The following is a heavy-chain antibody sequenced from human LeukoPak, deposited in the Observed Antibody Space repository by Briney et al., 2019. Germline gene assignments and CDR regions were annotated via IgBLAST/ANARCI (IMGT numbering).Heavy chain of an antibody. CDR1: GGSFSGYY. CDR2: INHSGST. CDR3: ARVLEGSSGQHWYFDL. V-gene: IGHV4-34*01. J-gene: IGHJ2*01. D-gene: IGHD6-19*01. Sequence: PSETLSLTCAVYGGSFSGYYWSWIRQLPGNGLERIGEINHSGSTNYNPSLKSRVTISVDTSKNQFSLSLSSVTAADTAVYYCARVLEGSSGQHWYFDLWGRGTLVTVSS.